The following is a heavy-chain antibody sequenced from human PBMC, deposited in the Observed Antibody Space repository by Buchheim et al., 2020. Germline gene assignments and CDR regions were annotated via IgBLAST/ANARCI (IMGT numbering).Heavy chain of an antibody. CDR2: ISKSGRAV. CDR1: GFTFGDHQ. J-gene: IGHJ6*02. V-gene: IGHV3-11*01. Sequence: QEQLVESGGGLVKPGGSLRLSCAASGFTFGDHQMTWVRQAPGKGLEWVSYISKSGRAVYYADSVRGRFTISRDKTKKSRYLEMTSLTPEDTAVYYCARDKLAYDYDMDVWGHGTT. CDR3: ARDKLAYDYDMDV. D-gene: IGHD4-23*01.